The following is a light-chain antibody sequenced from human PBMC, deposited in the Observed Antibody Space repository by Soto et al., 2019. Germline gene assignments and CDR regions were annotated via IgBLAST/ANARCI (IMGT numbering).Light chain of an antibody. CDR1: QSVSRSY. J-gene: IGKJ1*01. Sequence: EIVLTQSPGALSLSPGEIATLSCGASQSVSRSYLAWYQQKPGQAPRLLIYGASTSATGIPDRFSGSGSGTDFTLTISRLEPEDFAVYYCQQYGRSPRTFGQGTKVEIK. CDR3: QQYGRSPRT. CDR2: GAS. V-gene: IGKV3-20*01.